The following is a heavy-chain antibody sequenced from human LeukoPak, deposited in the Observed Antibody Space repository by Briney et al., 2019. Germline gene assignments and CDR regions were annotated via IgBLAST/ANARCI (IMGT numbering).Heavy chain of an antibody. CDR3: ARDSLGIAVAGTLDY. CDR1: GFTFSSYD. J-gene: IGHJ4*02. Sequence: PGGSLRLSCAASGFTFSSYDMSWVRQAPGKGLEWVSSITLSGGSTFYADSVMGRFTISRDNSKNTLYLQMNSLRAGDTAVYYCARDSLGIAVAGTLDYWGQGTLVTVSS. V-gene: IGHV3-23*01. CDR2: ITLSGGST. D-gene: IGHD6-19*01.